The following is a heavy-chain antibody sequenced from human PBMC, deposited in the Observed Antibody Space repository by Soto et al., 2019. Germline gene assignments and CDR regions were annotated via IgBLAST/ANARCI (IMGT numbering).Heavy chain of an antibody. Sequence: QVQLLQSGAEVKKPGASVKVSCKTSGYTFTDYGITSVRQAPGQGLEWMGWISAKNGNTNYVQKFRDRVTMTTDTSTSTAYMELRSLTSDDTAVYYCARDKEFLDYWGQGTLVTVSS. CDR1: GYTFTDYG. J-gene: IGHJ4*02. CDR2: ISAKNGNT. CDR3: ARDKEFLDY. V-gene: IGHV1-18*01.